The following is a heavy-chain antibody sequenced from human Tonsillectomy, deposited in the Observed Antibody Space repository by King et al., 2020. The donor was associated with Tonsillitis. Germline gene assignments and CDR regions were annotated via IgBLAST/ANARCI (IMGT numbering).Heavy chain of an antibody. CDR3: ARGLGGEITFDY. D-gene: IGHD3-16*01. V-gene: IGHV3-74*01. J-gene: IGHJ4*02. CDR2: INSDGSST. Sequence: VQLVESGGGLVQPGGSLSLSCAAPGFTFSSYWMHWVRQAPGKGLVWVSRINSDGSSTSYADSMKGRFTISRDNAKNTLYLQMNSLRAEDTAVYYCARGLGGEITFDYWGQGTLVTVSS. CDR1: GFTFSSYW.